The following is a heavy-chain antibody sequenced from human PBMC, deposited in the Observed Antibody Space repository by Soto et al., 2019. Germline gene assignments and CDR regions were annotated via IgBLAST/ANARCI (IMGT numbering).Heavy chain of an antibody. CDR1: GGSISSYY. V-gene: IGHV4-59*01. Sequence: QVQLQESGPGLVKPSETLSLTCTVSGGSISSYYWSWIRQPPGKGLEWIGYIYYSGSTNYNPSLKSRVTISVDTSKNQFSLKLSSVTAADTAVYYCARGSRYCSSTSCYGGLWFDSWGQGTLVTVSS. J-gene: IGHJ5*01. D-gene: IGHD2-2*01. CDR3: ARGSRYCSSTSCYGGLWFDS. CDR2: IYYSGST.